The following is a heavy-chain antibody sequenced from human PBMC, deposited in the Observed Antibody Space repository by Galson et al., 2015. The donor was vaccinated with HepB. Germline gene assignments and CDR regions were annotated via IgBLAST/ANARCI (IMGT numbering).Heavy chain of an antibody. Sequence: SLRLSCAASGFTFSSYAMHWVRQAPGKGLEWVAVISYDGSNKYYADSVKGRFTISRDNSKNTLYLQMNSLRAEDTAVYYCAREGMGSGWSFDYWGQGTLVTVSS. J-gene: IGHJ4*02. V-gene: IGHV3-30*14. CDR1: GFTFSSYA. CDR3: AREGMGSGWSFDY. CDR2: ISYDGSNK. D-gene: IGHD6-19*01.